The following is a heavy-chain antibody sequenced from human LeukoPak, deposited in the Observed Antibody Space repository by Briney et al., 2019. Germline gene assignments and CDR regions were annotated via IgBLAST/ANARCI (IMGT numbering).Heavy chain of an antibody. Sequence: TLSLTCTVSGGSISSGGYYWSWIRQHPGKGLEWIWYIYYSGSTYYNPSPKSRVTISVDTSKNQFSLKLSSVTAADTAVYYCARAHNWNYYPWGQGTLVTVSS. J-gene: IGHJ5*02. CDR2: IYYSGST. V-gene: IGHV4-31*03. D-gene: IGHD1-7*01. CDR3: ARAHNWNYYP. CDR1: GGSISSGGYY.